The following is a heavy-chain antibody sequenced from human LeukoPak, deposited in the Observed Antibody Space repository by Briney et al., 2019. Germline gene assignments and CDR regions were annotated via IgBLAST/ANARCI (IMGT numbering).Heavy chain of an antibody. V-gene: IGHV1-58*01. Sequence: SVKVSCKASGFTFTSSAVQWVRQAREQRLEWIGWIVVGSGNTNYAQKFQERVTITRDMSTSTAYMELSSLRSEDTAVYYCAAITRPPTSGYCSGGSCDAFDIWGQGTMVTVSS. J-gene: IGHJ3*02. CDR2: IVVGSGNT. D-gene: IGHD2-15*01. CDR1: GFTFTSSA. CDR3: AAITRPPTSGYCSGGSCDAFDI.